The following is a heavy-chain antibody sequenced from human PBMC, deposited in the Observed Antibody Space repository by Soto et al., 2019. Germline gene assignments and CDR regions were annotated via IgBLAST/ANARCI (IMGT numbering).Heavy chain of an antibody. V-gene: IGHV4-59*11. D-gene: IGHD2-2*03. CDR1: GDSIKTHY. CDR3: ASGWMAAFDT. Sequence: PSETLSLTCNVTGDSIKTHYWSWIRQPPGKGLEWIGYIYYSGSTLYNPSLKRRVTISVDTAKNQFSLRLNSLTAADTAVYYCASGWMAAFDTLGQGTLVTVSS. CDR2: IYYSGST. J-gene: IGHJ5*02.